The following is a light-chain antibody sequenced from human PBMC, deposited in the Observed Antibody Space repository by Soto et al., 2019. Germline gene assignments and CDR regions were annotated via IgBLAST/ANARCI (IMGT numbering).Light chain of an antibody. J-gene: IGLJ1*01. CDR1: SSDVGGYNY. CDR3: CSYAGSYTFPYV. Sequence: QSVLTQPRSVSGSPGQSVTISCTGTSSDVGGYNYVSWYQQHPGKAPKLMIYDVSKRPSGVPDLFSGSKSGYTASLTISGLQAEDEADYYCCSYAGSYTFPYVFGTGTKVTVL. CDR2: DVS. V-gene: IGLV2-11*01.